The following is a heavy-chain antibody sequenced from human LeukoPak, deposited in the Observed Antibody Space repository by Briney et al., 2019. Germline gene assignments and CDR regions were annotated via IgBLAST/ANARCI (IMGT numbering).Heavy chain of an antibody. V-gene: IGHV3-23*01. D-gene: IGHD2-15*01. Sequence: GGSLRLSCAASGFTFSSYAMSWVRQAPGKGLEWVSAISGSGGSTYYADSVKGRFTISRDNSKNTLYLQMNSLRAEDTAVYYCARGINSYYYYGMDVWGQGTTVTVSS. CDR2: ISGSGGST. J-gene: IGHJ6*02. CDR3: ARGINSYYYYGMDV. CDR1: GFTFSSYA.